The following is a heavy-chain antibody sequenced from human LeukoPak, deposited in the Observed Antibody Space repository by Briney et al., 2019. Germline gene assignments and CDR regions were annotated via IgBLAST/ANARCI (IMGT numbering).Heavy chain of an antibody. V-gene: IGHV4-31*03. CDR1: GGSISSGGYY. Sequence: SQTLSLTCTVSGGSISSGGYYWSWIRQHPGKGLEWIGYIYYSGSTYYNPSLKSRVTISVDTSKNQFPLKLSSVTAADTAVYYCARYNRARYNWFDPWGQGTLVTVSS. D-gene: IGHD1-14*01. CDR2: IYYSGST. CDR3: ARYNRARYNWFDP. J-gene: IGHJ5*02.